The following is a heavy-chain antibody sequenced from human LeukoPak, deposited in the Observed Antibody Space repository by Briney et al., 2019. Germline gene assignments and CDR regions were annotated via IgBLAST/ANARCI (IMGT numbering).Heavy chain of an antibody. Sequence: PSETLSLTCTVSGGSISSSSYYWGWIRQPPGKGLEWIGRIYYSGSTYYNPSLKSRVTISVDTSNSQFSLKLSSVTAADTAVYYCARSTVTLHYWGQGTLVTVSS. V-gene: IGHV4-39*01. CDR2: IYYSGST. J-gene: IGHJ4*02. CDR3: ARSTVTLHY. CDR1: GGSISSSSYY. D-gene: IGHD4-17*01.